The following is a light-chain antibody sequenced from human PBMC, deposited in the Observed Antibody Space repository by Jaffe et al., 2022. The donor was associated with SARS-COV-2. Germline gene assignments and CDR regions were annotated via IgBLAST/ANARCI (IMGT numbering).Light chain of an antibody. Sequence: AIRMTQSPSSFSASTGDRLTITCRASQGINNQLAWYQQKPGKAPKLLIYAAYTLQSGVPSRFSGSGSGTDFTLTISYLQSEDFATYYCQQYYIYPLTFGGGTKVEI. CDR2: AAY. CDR1: QGINNQ. V-gene: IGKV1-8*01. J-gene: IGKJ4*01. CDR3: QQYYIYPLT.